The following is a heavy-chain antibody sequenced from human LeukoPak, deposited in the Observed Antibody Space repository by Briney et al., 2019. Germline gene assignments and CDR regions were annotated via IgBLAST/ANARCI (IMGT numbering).Heavy chain of an antibody. CDR1: GYTFTTYN. D-gene: IGHD3-3*01. CDR2: ISGYNGNT. Sequence: ASVKVSCKASGYTFTTYNINWVRQAPGQGLEWMGWISGYNGNTNYAQKLQGRVTMTTDTSTSTAYMELRSLKSDDTAVYYCARVVRFLEWFRHRTYYYYMDVWGKGTTVTVSS. V-gene: IGHV1-18*01. CDR3: ARVVRFLEWFRHRTYYYYMDV. J-gene: IGHJ6*03.